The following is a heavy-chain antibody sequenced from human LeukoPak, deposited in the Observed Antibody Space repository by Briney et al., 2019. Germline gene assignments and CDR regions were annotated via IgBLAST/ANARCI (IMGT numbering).Heavy chain of an antibody. CDR3: ARGYRIRAIFGVVTRPSDY. D-gene: IGHD3-3*01. CDR2: INHSGST. V-gene: IGHV4-34*01. J-gene: IGHJ4*02. CDR1: GGSFSGYY. Sequence: SETLSLTCAVYGGSFSGYYWSWIRLPPGKGLEWIGEINHSGSTNYNPSLKSRVTISVDTSKNQFSLKLSSVTAADTAVYYCARGYRIRAIFGVVTRPSDYWGQGTLVTVSS.